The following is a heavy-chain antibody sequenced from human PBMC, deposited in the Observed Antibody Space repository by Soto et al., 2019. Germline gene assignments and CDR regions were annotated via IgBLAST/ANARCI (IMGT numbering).Heavy chain of an antibody. CDR2: INPSGGST. CDR3: TIGFDGALGAAASDYWCYDL. J-gene: IGHJ2*01. CDR1: GYNFTSYY. V-gene: IGHV1-46*01. D-gene: IGHD6-13*01. Sequence: QVQLVQSGAEVQKPGASVKVSCKASGYNFTSYYMHWVRQAPGQGLEWMRIINPSGGSTSYAQKFQGRVTMTMDTSTSTLYMELTSLRSEDTSVYSCTIGFDGALGAAASDYWCYDLWGRGSLVTVSS.